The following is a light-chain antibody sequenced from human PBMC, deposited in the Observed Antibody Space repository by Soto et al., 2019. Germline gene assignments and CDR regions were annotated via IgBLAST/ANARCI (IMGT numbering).Light chain of an antibody. Sequence: EIVLTQSPGTLSLSQGERATLSCRASQSVSSSYLAWYQQKPGQAPRLLIYGASSRATGIPDRFSGSGSGTDFTLTISRLEPEDFAVYYCQQYGSSTGFTFGPGT. CDR1: QSVSSSY. CDR3: QQYGSSTGFT. CDR2: GAS. V-gene: IGKV3-20*01. J-gene: IGKJ3*01.